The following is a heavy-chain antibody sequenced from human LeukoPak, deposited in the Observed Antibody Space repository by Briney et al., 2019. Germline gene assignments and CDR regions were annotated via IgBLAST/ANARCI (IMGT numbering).Heavy chain of an antibody. Sequence: SETLSLTCTVSGGSISSYYWSWIRQPPGKGLEWIGYIYYSGSTNYNPSLKSRVTISVDTSKNQFSLKLSSVTAADTAVYYCAREDSSSWYVYWGQGTLATVSS. CDR1: GGSISSYY. V-gene: IGHV4-59*01. CDR2: IYYSGST. J-gene: IGHJ4*02. CDR3: AREDSSSWYVY. D-gene: IGHD6-13*01.